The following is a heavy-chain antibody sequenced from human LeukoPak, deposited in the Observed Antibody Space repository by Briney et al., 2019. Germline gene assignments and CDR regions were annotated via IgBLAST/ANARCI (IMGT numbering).Heavy chain of an antibody. CDR1: GYTFTSYD. D-gene: IGHD1-26*01. V-gene: IGHV1-8*01. CDR2: MNPNSGNT. Sequence: ASVKVSCKASGYTFTSYDINWVRQATGQGLEWMGWMNPNSGNTGYAQKFQGRVTITTDESTSTAYMELSSLRSEDTAVYYCARERIVGATRVASNWFDPWGQGTLVTVSS. CDR3: ARERIVGATRVASNWFDP. J-gene: IGHJ5*02.